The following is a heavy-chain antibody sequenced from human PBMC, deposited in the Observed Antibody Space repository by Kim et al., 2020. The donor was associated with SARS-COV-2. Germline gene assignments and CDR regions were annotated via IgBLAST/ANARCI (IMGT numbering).Heavy chain of an antibody. CDR3: AKALVSYGSGTYYYGMDV. Sequence: VKGRFTISRDNSKNTRYLQMDSLRAEDTALYYCAKALVSYGSGTYYYGMDVWGQGTTVTVSS. J-gene: IGHJ6*02. D-gene: IGHD3-10*01. V-gene: IGHV3-23*01.